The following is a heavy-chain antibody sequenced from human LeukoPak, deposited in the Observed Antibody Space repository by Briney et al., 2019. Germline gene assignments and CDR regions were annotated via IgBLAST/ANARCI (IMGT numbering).Heavy chain of an antibody. Sequence: SETLSLTCAVYGGSFSGYYWSWIRQPPGKGLEWIGEINHSGSTNYNPSLKSRVTISVDTSKNQFSLKLSSVTAADTAMYYCARHKVYSSDWLDYWGQGTLVTVSS. V-gene: IGHV4-34*01. D-gene: IGHD6-19*01. CDR3: ARHKVYSSDWLDY. CDR2: INHSGST. CDR1: GGSFSGYY. J-gene: IGHJ4*02.